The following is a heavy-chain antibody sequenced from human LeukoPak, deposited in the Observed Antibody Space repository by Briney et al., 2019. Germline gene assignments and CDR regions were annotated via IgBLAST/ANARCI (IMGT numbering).Heavy chain of an antibody. CDR3: ARGGIVVVPAAPRHFDY. J-gene: IGHJ4*02. CDR1: GGSFSGYY. Sequence: SETLSLTCAVYGGSFSGYYWSWIRQPPGKGLEWIGETNHSGSTNYNPSLKSRVTISVDTSKNQFSLKLSSVTAADTAVYYCARGGIVVVPAAPRHFDYWGQGTLVTVSS. D-gene: IGHD2-2*01. V-gene: IGHV4-34*01. CDR2: TNHSGST.